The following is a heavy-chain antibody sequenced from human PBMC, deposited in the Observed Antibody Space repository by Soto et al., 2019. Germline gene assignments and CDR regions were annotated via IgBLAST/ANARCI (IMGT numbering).Heavy chain of an antibody. CDR3: ARDYCSGDCTIHPDYYYGMDV. CDR1: GYRFTNYW. V-gene: IGHV5-51*01. Sequence: PGESLKISCKGSGYRFTNYWIGWVRQMPGKGLEWMGIIYPGDSDTRYSPSFQGQVTISADKSINTAYLQWSSLKASDTAMYYCARDYCSGDCTIHPDYYYGMDVWGQGTTVTVSS. CDR2: IYPGDSDT. J-gene: IGHJ6*02. D-gene: IGHD2-21*02.